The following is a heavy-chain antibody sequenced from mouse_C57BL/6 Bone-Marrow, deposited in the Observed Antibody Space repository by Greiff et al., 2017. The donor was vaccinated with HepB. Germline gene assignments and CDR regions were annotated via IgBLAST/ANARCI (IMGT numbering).Heavy chain of an antibody. CDR3: ARRVWLRRGGSYYFDY. D-gene: IGHD2-2*01. J-gene: IGHJ2*01. Sequence: VQLVESGAELVKPGASVKMSCKASGYTFTTYPIEWMKQNHGKSLEWIGNFHPYNDDTKYNEKFKGKATLTVEKSSSTVYLELSRLTSDDSAVYYCARRVWLRRGGSYYFDYWGQGTTLTVSS. CDR2: FHPYNDDT. V-gene: IGHV1-47*01. CDR1: GYTFTTYP.